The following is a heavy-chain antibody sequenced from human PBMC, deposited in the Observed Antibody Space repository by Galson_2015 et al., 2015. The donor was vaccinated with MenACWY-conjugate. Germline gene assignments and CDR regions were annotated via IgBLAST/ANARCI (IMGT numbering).Heavy chain of an antibody. CDR1: GFTFSGYY. Sequence: SLRLSCAASGFTFSGYYMSWIRQAPGRGLEWVSYISSSSSYTNYADSVKGRFTISRDNAKNALYLQMNSLRAEDTAVYYCAREAYGDDLAYWYFELWGRGTLVTVSS. CDR3: AREAYGDDLAYWYFEL. J-gene: IGHJ2*01. D-gene: IGHD4-17*01. V-gene: IGHV3-11*06. CDR2: ISSSSSYT.